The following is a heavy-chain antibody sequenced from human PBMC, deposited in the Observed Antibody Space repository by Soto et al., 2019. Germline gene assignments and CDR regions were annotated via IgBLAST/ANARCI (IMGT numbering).Heavy chain of an antibody. CDR2: IYSGGST. Sequence: GGSLRLSCAASGFTVSSNYMSWVRQAPGKGLEWVSVIYSGGSTYYADSVKGRFTISRDNSKNTLYLQMNSLRAEDTAVYYCARAGWTDDYIWGSYRSGFDYWGQGTLVTVSS. D-gene: IGHD3-16*02. CDR1: GFTVSSNY. CDR3: ARAGWTDDYIWGSYRSGFDY. V-gene: IGHV3-66*01. J-gene: IGHJ4*02.